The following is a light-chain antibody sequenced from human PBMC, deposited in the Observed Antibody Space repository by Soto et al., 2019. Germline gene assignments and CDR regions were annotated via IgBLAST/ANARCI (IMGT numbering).Light chain of an antibody. J-gene: IGLJ1*01. CDR3: SSYAGSNNSPYV. V-gene: IGLV2-8*01. Sequence: QCVLTQAASASGSPGQAGSISCTGTSSDVGGYNYVSWYQQHPGKAPKLMIYEVSKRPSGVPDRFSGSKSGNTASLTVSGLQAEDEADYYCSSYAGSNNSPYVFGTGTKVTVL. CDR2: EVS. CDR1: SSDVGGYNY.